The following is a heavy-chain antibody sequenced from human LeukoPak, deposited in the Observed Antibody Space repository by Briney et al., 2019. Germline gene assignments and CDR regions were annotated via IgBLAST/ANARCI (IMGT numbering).Heavy chain of an antibody. Sequence: PGGSLRLSCVASGFTFDDYAMHWVRQAPGKGLVWVSRINSDGSSTSYADSVKGRFTISRDNAKNTLYLQMNSLRAEDTAVYYCARAAYSGYPNWGQGTLVTVSS. CDR3: ARAAYSGYPN. CDR2: INSDGSST. CDR1: GFTFDDYA. J-gene: IGHJ4*02. V-gene: IGHV3-74*01. D-gene: IGHD3-22*01.